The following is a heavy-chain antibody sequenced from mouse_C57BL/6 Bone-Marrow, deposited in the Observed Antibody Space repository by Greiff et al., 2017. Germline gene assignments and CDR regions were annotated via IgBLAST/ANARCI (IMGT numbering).Heavy chain of an antibody. J-gene: IGHJ2*01. CDR2: IDPSDSYT. CDR3: GRDYYGSSPYYFDY. V-gene: IGHV1-50*01. CDR1: GYTFTSYW. Sequence: QVQLQQPGAELVKPGASVKLSCKASGYTFTSYWMQWVKQRPGQGLEWIGEIDPSDSYTNYNQKFKGKATLTVDTSSSTAYMQLSSLTSEDSAVYYGGRDYYGSSPYYFDYWGQGTTRTVSS. D-gene: IGHD1-1*01.